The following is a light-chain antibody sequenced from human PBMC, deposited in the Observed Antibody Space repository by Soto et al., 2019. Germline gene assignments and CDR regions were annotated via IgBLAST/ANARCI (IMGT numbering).Light chain of an antibody. CDR1: SSNIGAGYD. Sequence: QSVLTQPPSVSGAPGQRVTISCTGSSSNIGAGYDVHWYQQLPGTAPKLLIYGNSNRPSGVPDRFSGSKSGTSASLAITGIQAEDEADYYCQSYDSRLSGYVVFGGGTQLTVL. V-gene: IGLV1-40*01. CDR2: GNS. J-gene: IGLJ2*01. CDR3: QSYDSRLSGYVV.